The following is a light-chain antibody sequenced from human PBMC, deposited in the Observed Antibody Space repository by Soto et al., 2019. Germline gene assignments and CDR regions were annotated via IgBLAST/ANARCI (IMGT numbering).Light chain of an antibody. CDR1: RSNIENNY. CDR3: GTWDSSLSAYV. J-gene: IGLJ1*01. Sequence: QSVLTQPPSVSAAPGQKVTISCSGSRSNIENNYVSWYQQFPGTAPKLLIYEDNKRPSGIPDRFSGSKSGTSATLGITGLQTGDEADYYCGTWDSSLSAYVFGTGTKVTVL. V-gene: IGLV1-51*02. CDR2: EDN.